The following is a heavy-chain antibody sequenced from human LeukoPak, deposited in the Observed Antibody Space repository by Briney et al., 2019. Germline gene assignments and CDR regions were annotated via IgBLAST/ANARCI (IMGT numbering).Heavy chain of an antibody. CDR2: IIPIFGTA. J-gene: IGHJ6*02. CDR3: ARGAVWDYDSSGYYYYYGMDV. Sequence: SVKVSCKASGGTFSSYAISWVRLAPGQGLEWMGGIIPIFGTANYAQKFQGRVTITADESTSTAYMELSSLRSEDTAVYYCARGAVWDYDSSGYYYYYGMDVWGQGTTVTVSS. D-gene: IGHD3-22*01. CDR1: GGTFSSYA. V-gene: IGHV1-69*13.